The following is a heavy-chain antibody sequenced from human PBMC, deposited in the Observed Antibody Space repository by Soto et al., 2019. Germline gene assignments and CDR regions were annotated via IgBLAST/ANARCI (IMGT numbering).Heavy chain of an antibody. CDR2: INHSGST. J-gene: IGHJ6*03. CDR3: ARGESIAADTYYYYYMDV. CDR1: GGSFSGYY. D-gene: IGHD6-6*01. V-gene: IGHV4-34*01. Sequence: PSETLSLTCAVYGGSFSGYYWSWIRQPPGKGLEWIGEINHSGSTNYNPSLKSRVTISVDTSKNQFSLKLSSVTAADTAVYYCARGESIAADTYYYYYMDVWGKGTTVTVS.